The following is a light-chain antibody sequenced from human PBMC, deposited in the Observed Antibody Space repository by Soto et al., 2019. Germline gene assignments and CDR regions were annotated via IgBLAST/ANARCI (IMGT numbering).Light chain of an antibody. CDR1: SSDVGGYSY. CDR2: EVN. Sequence: QSALAQPPSASGSPGQSVAISCTGTSSDVGGYSYVSWYQQHPGKAPKLMIYEVNKRPSGVPDRFSGSKSGNTASLTVSGLQAGDEADYYRSSYAGSRNVFGTWTKVTVL. CDR3: SSYAGSRNV. J-gene: IGLJ1*01. V-gene: IGLV2-8*01.